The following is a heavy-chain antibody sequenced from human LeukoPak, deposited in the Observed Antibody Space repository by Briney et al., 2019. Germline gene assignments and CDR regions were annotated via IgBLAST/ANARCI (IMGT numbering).Heavy chain of an antibody. CDR2: IKQDGSER. J-gene: IGHJ4*02. CDR1: GFTFSSYW. Sequence: GGSLRLSCAASGFTFSSYWMSWVRQAPGKGLEWVANIKQDGSERYYVDSVKGRFTISRDNAKNPLYLQMNSLRAEDTAVYYCARDVRYCSSTSCHYYFDYWGQGTLVTVSS. V-gene: IGHV3-7*01. D-gene: IGHD2-2*01. CDR3: ARDVRYCSSTSCHYYFDY.